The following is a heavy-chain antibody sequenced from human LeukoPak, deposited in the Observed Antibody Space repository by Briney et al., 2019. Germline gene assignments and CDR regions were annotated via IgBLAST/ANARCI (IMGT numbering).Heavy chain of an antibody. J-gene: IGHJ5*02. CDR3: ARRGIWDLQIGNWFDP. Sequence: PSETLSLTCTVSGGSISSSSYYWGWIRQPPGKGLEWIGSIYYSGSTYYNPSLKSRVTISPDTSKNHYSLSLTSVTAADTAVYYCARRGIWDLQIGNWFDPWGQGILVTVSS. V-gene: IGHV4-39*02. D-gene: IGHD3-16*01. CDR2: IYYSGST. CDR1: GGSISSSSYY.